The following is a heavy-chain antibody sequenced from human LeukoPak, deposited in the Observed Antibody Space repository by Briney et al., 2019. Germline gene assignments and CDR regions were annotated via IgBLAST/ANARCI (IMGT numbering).Heavy chain of an antibody. CDR1: GFTFSSYA. CDR2: ISYDGSNK. D-gene: IGHD3-22*01. J-gene: IGHJ5*02. Sequence: PGRSLRLSCAASGFTFSSYAMHWVRQAPGKGLEWVAVISYDGSNKYYADSVKGRFTISRDNSKNTLYLQMNSLRAEDTAVYYCARDDYYDSSGLSATSWGQGTLVTVSS. CDR3: ARDDYYDSSGLSATS. V-gene: IGHV3-30*04.